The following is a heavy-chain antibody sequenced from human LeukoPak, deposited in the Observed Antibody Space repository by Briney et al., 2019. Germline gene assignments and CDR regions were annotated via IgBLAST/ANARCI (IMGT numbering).Heavy chain of an antibody. V-gene: IGHV7-4-1*02. CDR2: INTNTGNP. J-gene: IGHJ4*02. Sequence: EASVKVSCKASGYTFTSYAMNWVRQAPGQGLAWMGWINTNTGNPTYAQGFTGRFVFSLDTSVSTAYLRISSLKAEDTAVYYCATGHQYYYDSSGYPITGYWGQGTLVTVSS. D-gene: IGHD3-22*01. CDR3: ATGHQYYYDSSGYPITGY. CDR1: GYTFTSYA.